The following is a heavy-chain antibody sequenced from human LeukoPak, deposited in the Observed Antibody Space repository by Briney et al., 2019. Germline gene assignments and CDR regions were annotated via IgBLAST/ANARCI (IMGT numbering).Heavy chain of an antibody. V-gene: IGHV4-34*08. CDR1: GFTFSSYA. CDR3: AIQWMVAIDY. D-gene: IGHD6-19*01. Sequence: ESLKISCAASGFTFSSYAMSWIRQPPGKGLEWIGEINQRGRVNYNPSLKSRVTISKDSSKDQFSLKLTSVTAADTAVYYCAIQWMVAIDYWGQGALVTVSS. CDR2: INQRGRV. J-gene: IGHJ4*02.